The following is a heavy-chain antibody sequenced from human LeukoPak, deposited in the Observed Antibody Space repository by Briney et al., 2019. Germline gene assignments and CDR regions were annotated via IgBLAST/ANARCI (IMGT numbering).Heavy chain of an antibody. CDR2: ISAYNGNT. CDR3: ARSIAARHYYYYMDV. D-gene: IGHD6-6*01. Sequence: ASVKVSCKASGYTFTSYGISWVRQAPGQGPEWMGWISAYNGNTNYAQKLQGRVTMTTDTSTSTAYMELRSLRSDDTAVYYCARSIAARHYYYYMDVWGKGTTVTVSS. V-gene: IGHV1-18*01. J-gene: IGHJ6*03. CDR1: GYTFTSYG.